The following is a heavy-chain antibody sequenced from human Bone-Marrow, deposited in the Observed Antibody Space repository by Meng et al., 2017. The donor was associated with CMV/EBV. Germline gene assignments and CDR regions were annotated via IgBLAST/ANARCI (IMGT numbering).Heavy chain of an antibody. J-gene: IGHJ4*02. CDR3: ARGGSGHFDY. Sequence: LTCAVSGGSISSGGYYWSWIRQPPGKGLEWIGYIYYSGSTYYNPSLKSRVTISVDTSKNQFSLKLSSVTAADTAVYYCARGGSGHFDYWGQGTLVTVSS. CDR2: IYYSGST. D-gene: IGHD3-10*01. V-gene: IGHV4-31*11. CDR1: GGSISSGGYY.